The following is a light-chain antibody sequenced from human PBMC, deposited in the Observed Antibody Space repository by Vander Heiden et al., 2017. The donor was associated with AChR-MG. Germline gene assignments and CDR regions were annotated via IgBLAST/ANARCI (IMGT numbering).Light chain of an antibody. CDR2: DVS. V-gene: IGLV2-11*01. CDR3: CSYAGNSYV. J-gene: IGLJ1*01. CDR1: SSDVGAYNY. Sequence: QSALTQPRSVSGSPGQSVTISCTGTSSDVGAYNYVSWYQQHPGKAPKLMIYDVSKRPAGVPDCFSGSKSGNTASLTISGLQAEDEADYYCCSYAGNSYVFGTATKVTVL.